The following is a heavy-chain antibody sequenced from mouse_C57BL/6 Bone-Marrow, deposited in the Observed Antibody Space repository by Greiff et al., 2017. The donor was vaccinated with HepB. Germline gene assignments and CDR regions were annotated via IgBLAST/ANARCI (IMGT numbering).Heavy chain of an antibody. Sequence: VQLQQSGPELVKPGASVKMSCKASGYTFTDYNMHWVKQSHGKSLEWIGYINPNNGGTSYNQKFKGKATLTVNKSSSTAYMELRSLTSEDSAVYYCAREAVVASDDFDYWGQGTTLTVSS. CDR1: GYTFTDYN. D-gene: IGHD1-1*01. CDR2: INPNNGGT. V-gene: IGHV1-22*01. CDR3: AREAVVASDDFDY. J-gene: IGHJ2*01.